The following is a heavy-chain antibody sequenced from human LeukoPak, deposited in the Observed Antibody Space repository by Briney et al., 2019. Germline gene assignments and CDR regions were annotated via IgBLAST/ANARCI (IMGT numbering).Heavy chain of an antibody. D-gene: IGHD4-23*01. CDR3: ARDHDYGGDSDY. Sequence: ASVKVSCKASGGTFSSYAISWVRQAPGQGLEWMGGIIPIFGTANYAQKFQGRVTITADESTSTAYMELSSLRSEDTAVYYCARDHDYGGDSDYWGQGTLVTVSS. V-gene: IGHV1-69*13. CDR1: GGTFSSYA. CDR2: IIPIFGTA. J-gene: IGHJ4*02.